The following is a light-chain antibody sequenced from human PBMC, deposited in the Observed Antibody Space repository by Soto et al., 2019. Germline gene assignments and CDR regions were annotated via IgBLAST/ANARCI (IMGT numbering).Light chain of an antibody. CDR1: QSVSSNY. CDR3: QQYGSSPWT. CDR2: IAS. V-gene: IGKV3-20*01. J-gene: IGKJ1*01. Sequence: EIVLTQSPGTLSLSPGERATLSCRASQSVSSNYLAWYQQKTGQTPRLLIYIASSRAPGIPDRFSGRGSGTHFTLTISRVAPEDFAVYYCQQYGSSPWTFGQGTKVEIK.